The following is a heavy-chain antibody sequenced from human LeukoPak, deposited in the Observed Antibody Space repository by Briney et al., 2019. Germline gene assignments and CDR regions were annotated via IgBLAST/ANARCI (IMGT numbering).Heavy chain of an antibody. D-gene: IGHD3-3*01. CDR2: IKQDGSEK. J-gene: IGHJ4*02. V-gene: IGHV3-7*01. CDR3: ARGGGDFWSAYYSGYYFDY. CDR1: GFTFTNYW. Sequence: GGSLRLSCAASGFTFTNYWMSWVRQAPGKGLEWVANIKQDGSEKYHVDSVKGRFTISRDNAKSSLYLLMNSLRAEDTAVYYCARGGGDFWSAYYSGYYFDYWGQGTLVTVSS.